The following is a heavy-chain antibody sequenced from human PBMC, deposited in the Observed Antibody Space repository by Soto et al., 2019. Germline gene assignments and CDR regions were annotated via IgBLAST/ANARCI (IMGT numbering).Heavy chain of an antibody. CDR1: GFTFGDYA. Sequence: PGGSLRLSCTASGFTFGDYAMSWVRQAPGKGLEWVSSISGSGAGTFYADSVKGRFTISRDNSRNTVHLQMNSLQAEDTAVYYCAKDIWYGSGPIGGFDRWGHATSVTVSS. V-gene: IGHV3-23*01. CDR2: ISGSGAGT. CDR3: AKDIWYGSGPIGGFDR. J-gene: IGHJ3*02. D-gene: IGHD2-15*01.